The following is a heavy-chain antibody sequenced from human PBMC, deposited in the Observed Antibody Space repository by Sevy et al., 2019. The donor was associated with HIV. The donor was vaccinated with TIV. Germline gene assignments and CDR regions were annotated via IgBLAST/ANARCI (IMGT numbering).Heavy chain of an antibody. Sequence: GGSLRLSCAASGFTFRSYWMYWVRRAPGKGLVWVSRLNGDGSSTSHADSVKGRFTISRDNAKGTLYLQMNSLRAEDTAVYYCGRSGYYWAFDYWGQGTLVTVSS. CDR2: LNGDGSST. D-gene: IGHD3-22*01. CDR3: GRSGYYWAFDY. V-gene: IGHV3-74*01. J-gene: IGHJ4*02. CDR1: GFTFRSYW.